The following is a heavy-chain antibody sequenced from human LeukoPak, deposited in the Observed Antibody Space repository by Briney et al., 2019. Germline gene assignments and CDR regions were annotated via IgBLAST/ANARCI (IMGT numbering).Heavy chain of an antibody. V-gene: IGHV3-48*03. CDR2: ISSSGGTI. J-gene: IGHJ4*02. D-gene: IGHD3-3*01. Sequence: GGSLRLSCAASGFLFSSYEMNWVRQAPGKGLEWVSYISSSGGTIYYADSVKGRFTISRDNAKNSLYLQMNSLRAEDTAVYYCARSYDFGFDNWGQGTLVTVSS. CDR3: ARSYDFGFDN. CDR1: GFLFSSYE.